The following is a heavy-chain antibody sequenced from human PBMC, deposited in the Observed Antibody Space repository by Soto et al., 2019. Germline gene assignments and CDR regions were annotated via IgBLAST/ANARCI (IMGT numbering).Heavy chain of an antibody. CDR1: GGSFSGYY. D-gene: IGHD4-17*01. CDR2: INHSGST. V-gene: IGHV4-34*01. Sequence: SETLSLTCAVYGGSFSGYYWSWIRQPPGKGLEWIGEINHSGSTNYNPSLKSRVTISVDTSKNQFSLKLSSVTAADTAVYYCARGPADYGDYGPGGPWGQGTLVTVSS. J-gene: IGHJ4*02. CDR3: ARGPADYGDYGPGGP.